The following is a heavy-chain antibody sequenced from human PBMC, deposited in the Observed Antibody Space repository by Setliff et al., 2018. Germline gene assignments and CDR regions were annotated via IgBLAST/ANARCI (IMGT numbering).Heavy chain of an antibody. Sequence: PSETLSLTCTVSGGSISSGDYYWSWIRRPPGKGLEWIGYIHYSGSTYYNPSLKSRISISVDTSTSTAYMELSSLRSEDTAVYYCARDLITGTTEYYYGMDVWGQGTTVTVSS. V-gene: IGHV4-30-4*02. CDR3: ARDLITGTTEYYYGMDV. CDR2: IHYSGST. D-gene: IGHD1-20*01. CDR1: GGSISSGDYY. J-gene: IGHJ6*02.